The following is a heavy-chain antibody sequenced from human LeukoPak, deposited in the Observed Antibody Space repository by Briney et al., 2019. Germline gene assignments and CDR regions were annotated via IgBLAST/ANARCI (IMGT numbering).Heavy chain of an antibody. D-gene: IGHD3-22*01. V-gene: IGHV1-69*04. CDR3: AITYYYDSSGYPLDY. CDR1: GGTFSSYA. J-gene: IGHJ4*02. Sequence: SVKVSCKASGGTFSSYAISWVRQAPGQGLEWMGRIIPILGIANYAQKFQGRVTITEDKSTSTAYMELSSLRSEDTAVYYCAITYYYDSSGYPLDYWGQGTLVTVSS. CDR2: IIPILGIA.